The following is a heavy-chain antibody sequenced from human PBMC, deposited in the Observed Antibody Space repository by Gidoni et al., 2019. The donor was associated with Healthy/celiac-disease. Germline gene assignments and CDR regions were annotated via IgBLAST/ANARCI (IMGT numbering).Heavy chain of an antibody. Sequence: EVQLVESGGGLVQPGGSLRLSCAASGFTFSSYWMSWGRQAPGKGLEWVANIKQEGSEKYYVDAGKGRFTSSRDNAKNSLYLQRNSLRAEDTAVYYCARDGGCSSTSCYTDAFDIWGQGTMVTVSS. CDR1: GFTFSSYW. CDR3: ARDGGCSSTSCYTDAFDI. D-gene: IGHD2-2*02. V-gene: IGHV3-7*01. J-gene: IGHJ3*02. CDR2: IKQEGSEK.